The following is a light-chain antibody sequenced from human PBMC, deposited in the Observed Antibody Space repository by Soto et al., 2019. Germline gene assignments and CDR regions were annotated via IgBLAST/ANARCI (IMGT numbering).Light chain of an antibody. CDR3: QQSYSTPLT. CDR2: GAS. Sequence: DIQLTQSPSFLSASVGDRVTITCRASQDISSYLGWYQQKPGEAPKLLIYGASTLQSGVPSRFSGSGSGTDFTLTISSLQPEDFATYYCQQSYSTPLTFGGGTKVDIK. V-gene: IGKV1-39*01. CDR1: QDISSY. J-gene: IGKJ4*01.